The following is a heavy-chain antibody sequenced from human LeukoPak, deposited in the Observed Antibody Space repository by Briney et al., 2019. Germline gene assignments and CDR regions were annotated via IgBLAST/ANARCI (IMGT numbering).Heavy chain of an antibody. CDR3: ARDGIYDSPV. V-gene: IGHV3-21*01. CDR2: ISSSSSHK. CDR1: GFTFSSYN. J-gene: IGHJ4*02. D-gene: IGHD3-22*01. Sequence: SGGSLRLSCAASGFTFSSYNMNWVRQAPGKGLEWVSSISSSSSHKYYVDSVKGRFTISRDDAKNLLYLQMNSLRAKDTAVYYCARDGIYDSPVGGQGTLVTVSS.